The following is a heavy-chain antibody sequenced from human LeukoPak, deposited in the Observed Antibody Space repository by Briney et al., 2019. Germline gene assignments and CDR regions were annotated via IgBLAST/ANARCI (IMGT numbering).Heavy chain of an antibody. J-gene: IGHJ6*03. CDR1: GGSISSGSYY. Sequence: SETLSLTCTVSGGSISSGSYYWGWIRQPPGKGLEWIGSIYYSGSTYYKPSLKSRVTISLDTSKNQFSLKLSSVTAADTAVYYCARAFYPGYYSYMAVWGKGTTVTVSS. D-gene: IGHD3-3*02. V-gene: IGHV4-39*07. CDR2: IYYSGST. CDR3: ARAFYPGYYSYMAV.